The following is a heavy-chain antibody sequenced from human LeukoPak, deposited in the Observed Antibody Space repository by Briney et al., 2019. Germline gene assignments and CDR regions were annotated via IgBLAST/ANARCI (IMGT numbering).Heavy chain of an antibody. D-gene: IGHD2-2*01. CDR2: INHSGST. CDR3: ARDNRRYCSSTSCSLLYYYYYGMDV. J-gene: IGHJ6*02. Sequence: SETLSLTCAVYGGSFSGYYWSWIRQPPGKGLEWIGEINHSGSTNYNPSLKSRVTISVDTSKNQFSLKLSSVTAADTAVYYCARDNRRYCSSTSCSLLYYYYYGMDVWGQGTTVTVSS. CDR1: GGSFSGYY. V-gene: IGHV4-34*01.